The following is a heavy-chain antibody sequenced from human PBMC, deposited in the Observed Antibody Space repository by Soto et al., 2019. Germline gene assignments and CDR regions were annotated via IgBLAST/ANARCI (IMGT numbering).Heavy chain of an antibody. D-gene: IGHD2-15*01. V-gene: IGHV1-18*01. CDR1: GYTFTSYG. CDR3: ARDFQTVLKGFFSGGSGYGPRDVFDF. J-gene: IGHJ3*01. CDR2: ISAYNGNT. Sequence: ASVKVSCKASGYTFTSYGISWVRQAPGQGLEWMGWISAYNGNTNYAQKLQGRVTMTTDTSTSTAYMELRSLRSDDTAVYYCARDFQTVLKGFFSGGSGYGPRDVFDFWGQGTMVTVSS.